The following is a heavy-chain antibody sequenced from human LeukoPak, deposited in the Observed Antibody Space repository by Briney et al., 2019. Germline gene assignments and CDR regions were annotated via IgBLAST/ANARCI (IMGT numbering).Heavy chain of an antibody. J-gene: IGHJ4*02. CDR3: ARPSNTLGTYAFSY. D-gene: IGHD3-16*01. CDR2: IKQDGSEK. Sequence: GGSLRLSCAASGFTFSSYWMSWVRQAPGKGLEWVANIKQDGSEKYYVDSVKGRFTTSRDNAKNSLYLQMNSLRVEDTAVYYCARPSNTLGTYAFSYWGQGTPVTVSS. V-gene: IGHV3-7*01. CDR1: GFTFSSYW.